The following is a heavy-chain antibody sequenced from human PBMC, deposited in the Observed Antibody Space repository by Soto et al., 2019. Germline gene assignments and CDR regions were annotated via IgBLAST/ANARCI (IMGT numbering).Heavy chain of an antibody. CDR2: IDPSDSST. V-gene: IGHV5-10-1*01. CDR3: ARGVKMATPHRYYFDS. Sequence: GESLKISCQGSGFSFTSYWITWVRQVPGRGLELMARIDPSDSSTNYSPSLRGHVSISADRSINTAYLQWSSLKASDTAIYYCARGVKMATPHRYYFDSWGQGTLVTVSS. CDR1: GFSFTSYW. J-gene: IGHJ4*02. D-gene: IGHD5-12*01.